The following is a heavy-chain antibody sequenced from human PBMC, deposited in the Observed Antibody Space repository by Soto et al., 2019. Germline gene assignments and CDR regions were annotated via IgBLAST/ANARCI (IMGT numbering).Heavy chain of an antibody. CDR1: GLPVAGSY. CDR3: AKDFKVSGGHYGSLNYYYGMDV. CDR2: ISYDGILK. J-gene: IGHJ6*02. D-gene: IGHD3-10*01. Sequence: GGSLRLSCVASGLPVAGSYMAWVRQAPGKGLEWVAIISYDGILKYYADSVKGRFTISRDTSKGAVYLQMNSLTPEDTAVYYCAKDFKVSGGHYGSLNYYYGMDVWGQGTTVTVSS. V-gene: IGHV3-30*18.